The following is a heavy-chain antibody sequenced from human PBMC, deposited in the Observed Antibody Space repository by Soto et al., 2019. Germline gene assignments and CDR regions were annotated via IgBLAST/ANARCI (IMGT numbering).Heavy chain of an antibody. CDR2: INHSGST. CDR1: DGSFSVYY. J-gene: IGHJ4*02. D-gene: IGHD3-10*01. CDR3: ARGRGVLNF. V-gene: IGHV4-34*01. Sequence: SETLSLTCAVSDGSFSVYYWSWIRQPPGKGLEWIGEINHSGSTNYNPSLKSRVTISVDTSKNQFSLRLRSVTAADTAVYYCARGRGVLNFWGQGTLVTVSS.